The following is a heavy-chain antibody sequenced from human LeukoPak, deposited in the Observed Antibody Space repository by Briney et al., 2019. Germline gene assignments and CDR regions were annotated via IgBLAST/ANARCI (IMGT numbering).Heavy chain of an antibody. V-gene: IGHV4-59*12. CDR3: ARSRPKTYFYGSGSYYPDY. D-gene: IGHD3-10*01. Sequence: SETLSLTCTVSGGSISSYYWSWIRQPPGKALEWIGYIYYSGSTSYNPSLRSRVTISVDTSKNQFSLEPRSLTAADTAVYYCARSRPKTYFYGSGSYYPDYWGQGTLVTVSS. CDR2: IYYSGST. CDR1: GGSISSYY. J-gene: IGHJ4*02.